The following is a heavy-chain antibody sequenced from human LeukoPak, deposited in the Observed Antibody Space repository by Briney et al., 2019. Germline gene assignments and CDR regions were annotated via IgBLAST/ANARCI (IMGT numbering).Heavy chain of an antibody. V-gene: IGHV5-51*01. CDR1: VYTFTKYW. D-gene: IGHD3-3*02. CDR2: IYPADSDT. J-gene: IGHJ4*02. Sequence: GESLKISCRTSVYTFTKYWIGWVRQMPGKGLEWMGIIYPADSDTRYSPSFPGQATISVDRSINTAYLQWDSLEASDTALYYTAILSYGGIISTLSKDFDYWGQGTLVTVSP. CDR3: AILSYGGIISTLSKDFDY.